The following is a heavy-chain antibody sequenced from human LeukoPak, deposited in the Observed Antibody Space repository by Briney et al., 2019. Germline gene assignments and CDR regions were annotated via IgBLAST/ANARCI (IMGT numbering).Heavy chain of an antibody. Sequence: PGGSLTLSCTASGLTFSSCTMLWLPQAPGKGLEWFIAFYGSGGNTYDAEHVEGRFTISRDNSNNTLYLQMNSLRAEDTAKANCAKVASLCTCTSCVRGGVDYWVRGALVSVPS. D-gene: IGHD2-2*01. CDR2: FYGSGGNT. J-gene: IGHJ4*02. V-gene: IGHV3-23*01. CDR3: AKVASLCTCTSCVRGGVDY. CDR1: GLTFSSCT.